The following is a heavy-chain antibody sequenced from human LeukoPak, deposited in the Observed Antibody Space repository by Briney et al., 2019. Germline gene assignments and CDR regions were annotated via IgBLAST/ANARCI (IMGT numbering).Heavy chain of an antibody. CDR3: AKDNRWLQFCC. Sequence: GGSLRLSCVASGFTFSSYWMTWVRQAPGKGLEWVSGIIPSGHTTYYADSVRGRFTISRDNSRNTVYLQMNSLRAEDTAVYYCAKDNRWLQFCCWGQGTLVTVSA. J-gene: IGHJ4*02. V-gene: IGHV3-23*01. CDR1: GFTFSSYW. CDR2: IIPSGHTT. D-gene: IGHD5-24*01.